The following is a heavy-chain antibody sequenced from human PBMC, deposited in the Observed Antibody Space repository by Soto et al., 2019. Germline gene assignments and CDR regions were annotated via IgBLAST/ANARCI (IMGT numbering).Heavy chain of an antibody. CDR3: ARDIGSYAYGEGY. CDR1: GGSINSYW. Sequence: SDTLSLTCSVSGGSINSYWWSWIRQPAGKGLEWIGRVYSTGTTDYNPSLNSRATMSVETSKNQFSLKLTSVTAADTAVYYCARDIGSYAYGEGYWGQGIQVTVSS. V-gene: IGHV4-4*07. J-gene: IGHJ4*02. D-gene: IGHD3-10*01. CDR2: VYSTGTT.